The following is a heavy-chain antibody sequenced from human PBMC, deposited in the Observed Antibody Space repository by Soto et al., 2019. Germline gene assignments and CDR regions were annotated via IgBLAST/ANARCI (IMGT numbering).Heavy chain of an antibody. CDR2: IDSSGEK. CDR3: ARRHVEVAVSPWFGP. CDR1: GLSITDSELG. V-gene: IGHV2-26*01. J-gene: IGHJ5*02. D-gene: IGHD2-21*01. Sequence: QVTLKESGPVLVKPTETLTLRCTVSGLSITDSELGVSWIRQPPGKALEWLAHIDSSGEKSYRTFLKSRLTITKDTSKSQIFLIMTNMDPADTDTYYCARRHVEVAVSPWFGPWGQGILVTVSS.